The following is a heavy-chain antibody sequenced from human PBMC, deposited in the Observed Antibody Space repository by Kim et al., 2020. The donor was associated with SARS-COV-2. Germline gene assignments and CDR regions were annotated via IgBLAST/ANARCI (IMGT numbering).Heavy chain of an antibody. J-gene: IGHJ4*02. D-gene: IGHD2-2*01. V-gene: IGHV3-74*01. CDR3: GRSRYGASCIEY. Sequence: SCAESVKGRFTSSRDNAKNTLYLQMNSLRAEDTAVYYCGRSRYGASCIEYWGQGTLVTVSS.